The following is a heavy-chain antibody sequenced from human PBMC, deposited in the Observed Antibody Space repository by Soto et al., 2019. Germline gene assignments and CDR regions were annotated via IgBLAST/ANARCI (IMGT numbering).Heavy chain of an antibody. CDR3: ARELEYYFDY. CDR2: IWYDGSNK. Sequence: QVQLVESGGGVVQPGRSLRLSCAASGFTFSSDGMHWVRQAPGKGLEWVAVIWYDGSNKYYEDSVKGRVPISRDNSKNTLYLQMNSLRAEDTAVYYCARELEYYFDYWGQGTLVTVSS. CDR1: GFTFSSDG. J-gene: IGHJ4*02. V-gene: IGHV3-33*01. D-gene: IGHD3-3*01.